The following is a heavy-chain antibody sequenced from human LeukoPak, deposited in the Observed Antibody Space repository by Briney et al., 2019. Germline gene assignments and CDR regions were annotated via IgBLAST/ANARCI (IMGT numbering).Heavy chain of an antibody. CDR1: GFTFSSYS. D-gene: IGHD3-22*01. V-gene: IGHV3-48*04. CDR3: ARVYYDSSGYPTTDAFDI. J-gene: IGHJ3*02. Sequence: PGGSLRLSCAASGFTFSSYSMNWVRQAPGRGLEWVSYISSSGSTIYYADSVKGRFTISRDNAKNSLYLQMNSLRAEDTAVYYCARVYYDSSGYPTTDAFDIWGQGTMVTVSS. CDR2: ISSSGSTI.